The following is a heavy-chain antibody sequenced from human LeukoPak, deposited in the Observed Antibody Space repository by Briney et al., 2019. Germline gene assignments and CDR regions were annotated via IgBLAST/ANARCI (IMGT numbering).Heavy chain of an antibody. CDR1: GFTFSDYY. CDR2: ISSSGSTI. J-gene: IGHJ4*02. D-gene: IGHD6-13*01. Sequence: GGSLRLPCAASGFTFSDYYMSWIRQAPGKGLERVSYISSSGSTIYYADSVKGRFTISRDNAKNSLYLQMNSLRAEDTAVYYCARERIAAAGTVFDYWGQGTLVTVSS. CDR3: ARERIAAAGTVFDY. V-gene: IGHV3-11*01.